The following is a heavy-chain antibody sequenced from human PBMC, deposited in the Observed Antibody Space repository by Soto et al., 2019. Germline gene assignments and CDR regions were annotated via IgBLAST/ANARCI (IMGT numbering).Heavy chain of an antibody. V-gene: IGHV3-33*01. Sequence: GGSLRLSCAASGFTFSSYGMHWVRQAPGKGLEWVAVIWYDGSNKYYAYSVKGRFTISRDNSKNTLYLQMNSLRAEDTAVYYCARDWNRYCSSTSCSGVFDYWGQGTLVTVSS. CDR3: ARDWNRYCSSTSCSGVFDY. D-gene: IGHD2-2*01. J-gene: IGHJ4*02. CDR1: GFTFSSYG. CDR2: IWYDGSNK.